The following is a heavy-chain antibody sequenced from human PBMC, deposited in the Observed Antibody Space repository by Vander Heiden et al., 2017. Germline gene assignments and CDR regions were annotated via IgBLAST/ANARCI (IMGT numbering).Heavy chain of an antibody. Sequence: QVQLQESGPGLVKPSETLSLTCTVSGGSVSSYDWSGIRQPAGKGMEWIGYIYYSGITNYNPSLKSRVTISVDTSKNQFSLKLSSVTAADTAVYYCARVAGKGPGSYYYYGMDVWGQGTTVTVSS. CDR1: GGSVSSYD. V-gene: IGHV4-59*02. CDR3: ARVAGKGPGSYYYYGMDV. CDR2: IYYSGIT. J-gene: IGHJ6*02. D-gene: IGHD3-10*01.